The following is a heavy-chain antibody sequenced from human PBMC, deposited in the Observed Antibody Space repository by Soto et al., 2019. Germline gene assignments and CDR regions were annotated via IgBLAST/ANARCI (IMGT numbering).Heavy chain of an antibody. D-gene: IGHD2-2*01. Sequence: QVPLVQSGAEVKKPGSSVKVSCKASGGTFGRYAITWGRRAPGQGLEWLWGVIPILNSPAYAQKFQARVVITADEITNTAYMELNSLRFDDTAVYYCAREAPYCTSATCPKFYDMDVWGQGTTVTVA. CDR2: VIPILNSP. CDR3: AREAPYCTSATCPKFYDMDV. V-gene: IGHV1-69*01. J-gene: IGHJ6*02. CDR1: GGTFGRYA.